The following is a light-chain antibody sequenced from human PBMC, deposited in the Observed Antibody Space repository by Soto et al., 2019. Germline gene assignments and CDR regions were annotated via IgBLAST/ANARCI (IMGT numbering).Light chain of an antibody. CDR3: SSCTSSSTLV. J-gene: IGLJ2*01. V-gene: IGLV2-14*01. Sequence: QSALTQPASVSGSPGQSITISCTGTSSDVGGYNFVFWYQQHPGKAPKLMIYDVTNRPSGVSNRFSGSKSGNTASLTISGLQAEDEADYYCSSCTSSSTLVFGGGTKLTVL. CDR1: SSDVGGYNF. CDR2: DVT.